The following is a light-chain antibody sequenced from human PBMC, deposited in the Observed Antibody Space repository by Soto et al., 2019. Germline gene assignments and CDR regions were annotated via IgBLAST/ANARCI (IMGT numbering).Light chain of an antibody. CDR2: GAS. CDR1: HSVSSSY. V-gene: IGKV3-20*01. Sequence: EIGLTQSPGTLSLSPGERATLSCRASHSVSSSYLAWYQQKPGQAPRLLIYGASSRATGIPDRFSGSGSGTAFTLTISRLEPEDFSVYYCQQYGSSPPITFGQGTRLQI. CDR3: QQYGSSPPIT. J-gene: IGKJ5*01.